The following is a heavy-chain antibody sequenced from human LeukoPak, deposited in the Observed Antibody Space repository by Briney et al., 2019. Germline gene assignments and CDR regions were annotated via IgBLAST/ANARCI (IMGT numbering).Heavy chain of an antibody. CDR2: ISSSGSTI. J-gene: IGHJ4*02. CDR3: ARSPSGWYGGEFDY. CDR1: GFTFSTYE. D-gene: IGHD6-19*01. Sequence: PGGSRRLSCAASGFTFSTYEMNWVRKAPGKGLEWVSYISSSGSTIYYADSLKGRFTISRDNAKNSLYLHMTILRAEDTPLYYCARSPSGWYGGEFDYRGQGTLVTVSS. V-gene: IGHV3-48*03.